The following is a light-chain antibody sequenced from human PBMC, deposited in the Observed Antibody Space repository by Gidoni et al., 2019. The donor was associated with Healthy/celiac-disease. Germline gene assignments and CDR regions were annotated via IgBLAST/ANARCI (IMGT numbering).Light chain of an antibody. CDR2: KAS. Sequence: DIPMTQSPSTLSASGGDRVTITCRASQSISSWLAWYQQKPGKAPKLLIYKASSLESGVPARFSGSGSGTEFTLTISSLQPDDFATYYCQQYNSYSRTFGQGTKVEIK. J-gene: IGKJ1*01. V-gene: IGKV1-5*03. CDR3: QQYNSYSRT. CDR1: QSISSW.